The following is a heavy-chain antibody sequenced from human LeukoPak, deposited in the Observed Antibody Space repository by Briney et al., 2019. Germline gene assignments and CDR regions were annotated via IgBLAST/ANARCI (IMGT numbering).Heavy chain of an antibody. CDR3: ATRSGWPLGGDY. J-gene: IGHJ4*02. CDR1: GGTFSSYA. V-gene: IGHV1-69*13. CDR2: IIPIFGTA. D-gene: IGHD6-19*01. Sequence: ASVKVSCKASGGTFSSYAISWVRQAPGQGLEWMGGIIPIFGTANYAQKFQGRVTITADESTSTAYMERSSLRSEDTAVYYCATRSGWPLGGDYWGQGTLVTVSS.